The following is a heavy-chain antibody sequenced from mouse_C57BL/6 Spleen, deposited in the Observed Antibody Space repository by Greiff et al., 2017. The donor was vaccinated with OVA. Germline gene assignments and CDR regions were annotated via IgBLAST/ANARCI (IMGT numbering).Heavy chain of an antibody. V-gene: IGHV14-3*01. Sequence: EVKLVESVAELVRPGASVKLSCTASGFNIKNTYMHWVKQRPEQGLEWIGRIDPANGNTKYAPKFQGKATITADTSSNTAYLQLSSLTSEDTAIYYCAIAYYSNYGFDYWGQGTTLTVSS. D-gene: IGHD2-5*01. J-gene: IGHJ2*01. CDR1: GFNIKNTY. CDR3: AIAYYSNYGFDY. CDR2: IDPANGNT.